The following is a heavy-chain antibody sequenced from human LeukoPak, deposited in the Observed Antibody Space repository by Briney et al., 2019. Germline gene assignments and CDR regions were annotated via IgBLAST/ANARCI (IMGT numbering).Heavy chain of an antibody. J-gene: IGHJ4*02. CDR3: ARRPSTHLNYCDY. V-gene: IGHV5-51*01. CDR2: IYPGDSDT. CDR1: GYRFTSYW. Sequence: GESLKISCKGSGYRFTSYWIGWVRQMPGKGLEWMGIIYPGDSDTRYSPSFQGQVTISADKSISTAYLQWSSLKASDTAMYYCARRPSTHLNYCDYWGQGTLVTVSS.